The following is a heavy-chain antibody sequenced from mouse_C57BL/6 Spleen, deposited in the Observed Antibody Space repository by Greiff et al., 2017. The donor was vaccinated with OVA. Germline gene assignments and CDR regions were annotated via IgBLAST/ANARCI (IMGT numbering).Heavy chain of an antibody. J-gene: IGHJ4*01. CDR1: GYAFSSSW. CDR3: GRYYYGSSYYAMDY. CDR2: IYPGDGDT. Sequence: QVQLQESGPELVKPGASVKICCKASGYAFSSSWMNWVKQRPGKGLEWIGRIYPGDGDTNYNGKFKGKATLTADKSSSTAYMQLSSLTSEDSAVYFCGRYYYGSSYYAMDYWGQGTSVTVSS. D-gene: IGHD1-1*01. V-gene: IGHV1-82*01.